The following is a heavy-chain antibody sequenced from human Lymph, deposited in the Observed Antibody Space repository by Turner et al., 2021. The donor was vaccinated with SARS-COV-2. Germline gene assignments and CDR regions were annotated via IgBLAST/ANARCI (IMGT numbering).Heavy chain of an antibody. D-gene: IGHD3-3*01. Sequence: EVQLVESGGGLVQPVESLRLSCAASGFTFSSYWMSWVRQAPVKGLEWVANIKQDGSEKYYVDCVKGRFTISRDNAKNSLYLQMNSVRADDTAVYFCARVGVRFEWSDGYHYYYAMDVWGQGTTVTVSS. V-gene: IGHV3-7*03. J-gene: IGHJ6*02. CDR3: ARVGVRFEWSDGYHYYYAMDV. CDR2: IKQDGSEK. CDR1: GFTFSSYW.